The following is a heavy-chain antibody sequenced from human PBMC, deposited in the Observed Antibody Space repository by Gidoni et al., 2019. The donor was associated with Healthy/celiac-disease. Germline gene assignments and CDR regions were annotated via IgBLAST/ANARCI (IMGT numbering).Heavy chain of an antibody. D-gene: IGHD2-15*01. V-gene: IGHV3-33*01. CDR1: GFTLSSYG. CDR3: ARDCSGGSCYGSLDY. Sequence: QVQLVASGGGVVQHGRSLRLSCAASGFTLSSYGMHWVRQAPGKGLEWGAVIWYGGSNKYYADSVKGRFTISRDNSKNTLNLQMNSLRAEDTAVYYCARDCSGGSCYGSLDYWGQGTLVTVSS. CDR2: IWYGGSNK. J-gene: IGHJ4*02.